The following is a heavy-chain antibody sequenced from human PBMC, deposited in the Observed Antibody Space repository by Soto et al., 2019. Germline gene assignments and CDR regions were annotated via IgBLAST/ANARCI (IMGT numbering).Heavy chain of an antibody. V-gene: IGHV3-30*18. Sequence: QVQLVESGGGVVQPGGSLRLSCQASGFNFDNYGMHWVRQAPGKGLEWVAVITYDGSNKYYVDSVKGRFTISRDNSKNTLSLHLNTLKPEDTAVYHCAKDRVGGTFYTPLGFWGQGTLVTVSS. J-gene: IGHJ4*02. D-gene: IGHD1-7*01. CDR3: AKDRVGGTFYTPLGF. CDR1: GFNFDNYG. CDR2: ITYDGSNK.